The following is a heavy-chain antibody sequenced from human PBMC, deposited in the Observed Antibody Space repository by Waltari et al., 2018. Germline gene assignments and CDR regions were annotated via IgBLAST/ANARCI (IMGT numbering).Heavy chain of an antibody. J-gene: IGHJ4*02. Sequence: QVQLVESGGGVVQPGRSLRLSCAASGFTFSSYGMHWVRQAPDKGLEWVAMIWYVGSKKYYADSVTGRVTISKDNSNNTLYLQMNSLRAEDTAVYYCARTGNGHSSGWYSGDYWGQGTLVTVSS. V-gene: IGHV3-33*01. D-gene: IGHD6-19*01. CDR3: ARTGNGHSSGWYSGDY. CDR2: IWYVGSKK. CDR1: GFTFSSYG.